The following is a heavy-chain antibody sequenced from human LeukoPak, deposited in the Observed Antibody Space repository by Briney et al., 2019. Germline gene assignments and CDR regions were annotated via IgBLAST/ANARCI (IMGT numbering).Heavy chain of an antibody. CDR2: IYYTGST. CDR1: GGSVSNGNYY. Sequence: SETLSLTCTVSGGSVSNGNYYWSWLRQPPGKALEWIGYIYYTGSTSYNPSLEGRVTISVDTSKNQFSVKLNSVTAADTAVYYCARGGYSSSWFQLGDYYYGMDVWGQGTTVTVSS. V-gene: IGHV4-61*01. J-gene: IGHJ6*02. CDR3: ARGGYSSSWFQLGDYYYGMDV. D-gene: IGHD6-13*01.